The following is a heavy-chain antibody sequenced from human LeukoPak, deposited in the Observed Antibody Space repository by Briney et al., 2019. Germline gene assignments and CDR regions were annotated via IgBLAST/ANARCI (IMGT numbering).Heavy chain of an antibody. CDR1: GASISSSNW. J-gene: IGHJ4*02. CDR3: ARDNPGGSFGDYDY. D-gene: IGHD4-17*01. V-gene: IGHV4-4*02. CDR2: IYHSGST. Sequence: SETLSLTCTVSGASISSSNWWSWVRQSPGKGLEWIGEIYHSGSTNYNPSLKSRVSISLDKSKNQISLRLSSVTVADTAMYYCARDNPGGSFGDYDYWGQGTLVTVSS.